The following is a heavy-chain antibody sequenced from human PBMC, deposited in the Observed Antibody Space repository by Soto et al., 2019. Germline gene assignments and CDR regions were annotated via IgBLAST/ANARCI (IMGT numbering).Heavy chain of an antibody. CDR1: GGSISSYY. CDR2: IYYSGST. D-gene: IGHD6-13*01. V-gene: IGHV4-59*01. CDR3: ARVYSSSWRSDFDY. Sequence: SETLSLTCTVSGGSISSYYWSWIRQPPGKGLEWIGYIYYSGSTNYNPSLKSRVTISVDTSKNQISLKLSSVTAADTAVYYCARVYSSSWRSDFDYWGQGTLVTVSS. J-gene: IGHJ4*02.